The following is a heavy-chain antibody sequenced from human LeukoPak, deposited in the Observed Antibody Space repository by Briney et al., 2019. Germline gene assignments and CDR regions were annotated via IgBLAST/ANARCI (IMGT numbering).Heavy chain of an antibody. CDR1: GFTFSNYW. CDR2: IKQDGSEK. Sequence: GGSLRLSCVVSGFTFSNYWMSWVRQAPGKGLEWVANIKQDGSEKYYVDSVKGRFTISRDNAKNSLYLQMNSLRADDTAVYYCARAVGVDYWGQGTLVTVSS. CDR3: ARAVGVDY. J-gene: IGHJ4*02. D-gene: IGHD2-15*01. V-gene: IGHV3-7*04.